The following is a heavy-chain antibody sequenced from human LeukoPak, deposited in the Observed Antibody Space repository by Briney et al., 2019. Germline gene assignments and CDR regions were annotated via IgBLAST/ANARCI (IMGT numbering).Heavy chain of an antibody. Sequence: SETLSLTCTVSGGSISSGDYYWSWIRQPPGKGLEWIGYIYYSGSTNYNPSLKSRVTISVDTSKNQFSLKLSSVTAADTAVYYCARWYSSRGYFDYWGQGTLVTVSS. J-gene: IGHJ4*02. V-gene: IGHV4-61*08. D-gene: IGHD6-13*01. CDR2: IYYSGST. CDR3: ARWYSSRGYFDY. CDR1: GGSISSGDYY.